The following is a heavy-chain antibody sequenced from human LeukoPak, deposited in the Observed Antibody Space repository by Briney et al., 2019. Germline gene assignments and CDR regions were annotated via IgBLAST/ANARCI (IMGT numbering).Heavy chain of an antibody. D-gene: IGHD3-3*01. CDR3: AKGPTYYDFWSGLDY. V-gene: IGHV3-74*01. Sequence: GGSLRLSCAASGFTFSSYWMHWVRQAPGKGLEHVSRINSDGSSTNYAGSVKGRFTISRDNSKNSLYLQMNSLRTEDTALHYCAKGPTYYDFWSGLDYWGQGTLVTVSS. J-gene: IGHJ4*02. CDR1: GFTFSSYW. CDR2: INSDGSST.